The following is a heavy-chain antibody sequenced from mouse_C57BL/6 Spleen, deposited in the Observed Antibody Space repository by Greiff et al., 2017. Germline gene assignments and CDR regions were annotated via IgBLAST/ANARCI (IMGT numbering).Heavy chain of an antibody. J-gene: IGHJ2*01. CDR2: IDPETGGT. V-gene: IGHV1-15*01. D-gene: IGHD6-1*01. CDR3: TTPSPPRGYFDY. Sequence: LQESGAELVRPGASVTLSCKASGYTFTDYEMHWVKQTPVHGLEWIGAIDPETGGTAYNQKFKGKAILTADKSSSTAYMELRSLTSEDSAVYYCTTPSPPRGYFDYWGQGTTLTVSS. CDR1: GYTFTDYE.